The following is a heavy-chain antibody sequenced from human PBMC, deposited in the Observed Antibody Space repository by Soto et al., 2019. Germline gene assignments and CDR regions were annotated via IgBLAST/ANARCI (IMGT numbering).Heavy chain of an antibody. CDR1: GGSFTNYY. CDR2: IYYSGDT. CDR3: ARHSRGSGSYHCDL. D-gene: IGHD3-10*01. J-gene: IGHJ4*02. Sequence: SETLSLTCTVSGGSFTNYYWSWIRQAPGKGLEWIGYIYYSGDTNYNPSLENRVTISVDTSKNQFSLRLTSVTAADTAVYYCARHSRGSGSYHCDLWGQGALVTVSS. V-gene: IGHV4-59*08.